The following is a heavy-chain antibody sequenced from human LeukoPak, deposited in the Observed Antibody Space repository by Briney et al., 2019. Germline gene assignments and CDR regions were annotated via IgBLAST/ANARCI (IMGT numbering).Heavy chain of an antibody. Sequence: GGSLRLSCAASGFTFSSYGMHWVRQAPGKGPEWVAFIRYDGSNKYYADSVKGRFTISRDNSKNTLYLQMNSLRAEDTAVYYCAKDRVGIVGATNNAFDIWGQGTMVTVSS. CDR2: IRYDGSNK. D-gene: IGHD1-26*01. CDR3: AKDRVGIVGATNNAFDI. V-gene: IGHV3-30*02. J-gene: IGHJ3*02. CDR1: GFTFSSYG.